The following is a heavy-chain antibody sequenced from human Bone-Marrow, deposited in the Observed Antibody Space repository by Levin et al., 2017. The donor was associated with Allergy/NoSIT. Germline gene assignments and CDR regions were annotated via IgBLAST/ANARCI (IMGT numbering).Heavy chain of an antibody. CDR3: ARSDSSGYYYVY. V-gene: IGHV3-20*01. D-gene: IGHD3-22*01. CDR2: INWNGGST. CDR1: GFTFDDYG. J-gene: IGHJ4*02. Sequence: GGSLRLSCAASGFTFDDYGMSWVRQAPGKGLEWVSGINWNGGSTGYADSVKGRFTISRDNAKNSLYLQMNSLRAEDTALYHCARSDSSGYYYVYWGQGTLVTVSS.